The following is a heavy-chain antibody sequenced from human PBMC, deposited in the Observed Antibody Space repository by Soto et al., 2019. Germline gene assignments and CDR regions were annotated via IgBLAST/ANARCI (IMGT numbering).Heavy chain of an antibody. V-gene: IGHV3-74*01. CDR2: INSDGSST. D-gene: IGHD3-22*01. J-gene: IGHJ6*02. CDR1: GFTFSSYW. Sequence: PGGSLILSCAASGFTFSSYWMHWVRQAPGKGLVWVSRINSDGSSTSYADSVKGRFTISRDNAKNTLYLQMNSLRAEDTAVYYCAREGYDYESSGSQDYGMDVWGQGTTVTVSS. CDR3: AREGYDYESSGSQDYGMDV.